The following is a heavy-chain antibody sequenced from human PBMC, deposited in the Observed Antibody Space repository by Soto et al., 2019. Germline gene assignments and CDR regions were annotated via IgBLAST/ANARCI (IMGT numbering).Heavy chain of an antibody. CDR3: ASYYDILTGYYTDYYGMDV. V-gene: IGHV1-69*02. CDR1: GGTFSSYT. Sequence: ASVKVSCKASGGTFSSYTISWVRQAPGQGLEWMGRIIPILGIANYAQKFQGRVTITADKSTSAAYMELSSLRSEDTAVYYCASYYDILTGYYTDYYGMDVWGQGTTVTVSS. CDR2: IIPILGIA. J-gene: IGHJ6*02. D-gene: IGHD3-9*01.